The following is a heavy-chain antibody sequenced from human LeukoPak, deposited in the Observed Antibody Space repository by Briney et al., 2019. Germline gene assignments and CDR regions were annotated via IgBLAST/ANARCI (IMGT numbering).Heavy chain of an antibody. J-gene: IGHJ6*02. CDR1: CGSISGHY. CDR3: ARRGEGCSGGSCYPDYTMDV. V-gene: IGHV4-59*08. D-gene: IGHD2-15*01. CDR2: IYYSGST. Sequence: SETLSLTCTVSCGSISGHYWSWIRQPPGKGLEWIGYIYYSGSTNYNPSLKSRVTISVDTSKNQFSLMLSSVTAADTAVYYCARRGEGCSGGSCYPDYTMDVWGQGTTVTVSS.